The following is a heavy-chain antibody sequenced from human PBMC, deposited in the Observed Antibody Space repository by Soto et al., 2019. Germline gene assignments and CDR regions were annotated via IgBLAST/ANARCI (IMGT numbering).Heavy chain of an antibody. V-gene: IGHV1-8*01. CDR1: GYTFTSYD. CDR3: ARGSPSITIFGVVTPLGVDY. CDR2: MNPNSGNT. Sequence: ASVKVSCKASGYTFTSYDINWVRQATGQGLEWMGWMNPNSGNTGYAQKFQGRVTMTRNTSISTAYMELSSLRSEDTAVYYCARGSPSITIFGVVTPLGVDYWGQGTLVTVSS. D-gene: IGHD3-3*01. J-gene: IGHJ4*02.